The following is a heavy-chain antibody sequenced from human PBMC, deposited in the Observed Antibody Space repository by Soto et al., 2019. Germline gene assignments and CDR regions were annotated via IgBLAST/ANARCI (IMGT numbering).Heavy chain of an antibody. D-gene: IGHD3-10*01. V-gene: IGHV1-69*01. Sequence: QVQLVQSGAEVKKPGSSVKVSCKTSGVSFNNNGIGWVRQAPGHGLEWMGGVSPPVRTSNYARKSQGRISITADASTGTVNMELSSLTSEDTAQYYCARVLYYGSGSYSPYGMDVWGQGTTVTVSS. CDR1: GVSFNNNG. CDR3: ARVLYYGSGSYSPYGMDV. J-gene: IGHJ6*02. CDR2: VSPPVRTS.